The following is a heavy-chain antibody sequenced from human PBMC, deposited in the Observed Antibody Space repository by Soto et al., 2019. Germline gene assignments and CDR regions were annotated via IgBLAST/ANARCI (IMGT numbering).Heavy chain of an antibody. Sequence: EVQLLESGGGLVQPGGSLRLSCAASGFTFSSYAMRWVRQAPGKGLEWVSAISGSGDSTYYADSVKGRFTTSRDNSKNTLYLQMNSLRVEDTAVYYCARRGSGSYYDYWGQGTLVTVSS. CDR1: GFTFSSYA. CDR2: ISGSGDST. J-gene: IGHJ4*02. CDR3: ARRGSGSYYDY. D-gene: IGHD1-26*01. V-gene: IGHV3-23*01.